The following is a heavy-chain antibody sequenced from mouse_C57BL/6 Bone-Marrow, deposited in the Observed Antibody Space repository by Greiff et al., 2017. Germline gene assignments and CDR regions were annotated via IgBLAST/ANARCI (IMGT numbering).Heavy chain of an antibody. J-gene: IGHJ3*01. V-gene: IGHV1-59*01. Sequence: QVQLQQPGAELVRPGTSVKLSCKASGYTFTSYWMHWVKQRPGQGLEWIGVIDPSDSYTNYNQKFKGKATLTVDTSSSTAYMQLSSLTSEDSAVYYCARAYYSNFFAYWGQGTLVTGSA. D-gene: IGHD2-5*01. CDR1: GYTFTSYW. CDR3: ARAYYSNFFAY. CDR2: IDPSDSYT.